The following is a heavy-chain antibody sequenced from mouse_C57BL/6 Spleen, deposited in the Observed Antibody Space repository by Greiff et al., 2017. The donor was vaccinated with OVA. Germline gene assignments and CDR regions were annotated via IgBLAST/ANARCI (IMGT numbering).Heavy chain of an antibody. J-gene: IGHJ2*01. CDR2: FHPYNDDT. Sequence: VKLMESGAELVKPGASVKMSCKASGYTFTTYPIEWMKQNHGKSLEWIGNFHPYNDDTKYNEKFKGKATLTVEKSSSTVYLELSRLTSDDSAVYYCARGGYDYDDGYYFDYWGQGTTLTVSS. CDR3: ARGGYDYDDGYYFDY. D-gene: IGHD2-4*01. CDR1: GYTFTTYP. V-gene: IGHV1-47*01.